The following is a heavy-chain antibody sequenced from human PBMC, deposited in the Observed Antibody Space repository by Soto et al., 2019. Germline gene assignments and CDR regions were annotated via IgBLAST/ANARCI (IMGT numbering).Heavy chain of an antibody. CDR1: GFTFSSYS. D-gene: IGHD2-15*01. Sequence: EVQLVESGGGLVKPGGSLRLSCAASGFTFSSYSMNWVRQAPGKGLEWVSSISSSSSYIYYADSVKGRFTISRDNAKNSLYLQMNSLRAEDTAVYYCARDLVAAIPRFDYWGQGTLVTVSS. J-gene: IGHJ4*02. CDR2: ISSSSSYI. CDR3: ARDLVAAIPRFDY. V-gene: IGHV3-21*01.